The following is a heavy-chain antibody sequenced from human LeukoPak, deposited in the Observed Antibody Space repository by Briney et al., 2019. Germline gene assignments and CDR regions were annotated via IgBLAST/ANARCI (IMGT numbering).Heavy chain of an antibody. CDR2: IYSGGST. V-gene: IGHV3-53*01. J-gene: IGHJ4*02. CDR1: GFTVSSNY. CDR3: ARGAGDPLDY. Sequence: GGSLGLSCAASGFTVSSNYMSWVRQAPGKGLEWVSVIYSGGSTYYADSVKGRFTISRDNAKNSLYLQMNSLRAEDTAVYYCARGAGDPLDYWGQGTLVTVSS. D-gene: IGHD7-27*01.